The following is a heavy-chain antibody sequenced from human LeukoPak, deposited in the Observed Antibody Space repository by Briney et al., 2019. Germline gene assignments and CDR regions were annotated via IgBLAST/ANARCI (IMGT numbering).Heavy chain of an antibody. CDR1: GFTFSWNW. J-gene: IGHJ4*02. V-gene: IGHV3-21*01. Sequence: GGSLRLSCVASGFTFSWNWMSWVRQAPGKGLEWVSSISSSSSYIYYADSVKGRFTISRDNAKNSLYLQMNSLRAEDTAVYYCARHPSGYCSGGSCYLRIDYWGQGTLVTVSS. D-gene: IGHD2-15*01. CDR2: ISSSSSYI. CDR3: ARHPSGYCSGGSCYLRIDY.